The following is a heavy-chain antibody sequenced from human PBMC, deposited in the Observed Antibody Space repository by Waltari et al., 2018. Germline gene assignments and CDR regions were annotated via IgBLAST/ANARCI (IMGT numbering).Heavy chain of an antibody. CDR1: GGTFSSYT. CDR3: AREGAAYYDFWSGYDY. Sequence: QVQLVQSGAEVKKPGSSVKVSCKASGGTFSSYTISWVRQAPGQGLEWMGRIIPMLGIANYAQKFQGRVTITADKSTSTAYMELSSLRSEDTAVYYCAREGAAYYDFWSGYDYWGQGTLVTVSS. V-gene: IGHV1-69*08. J-gene: IGHJ4*02. D-gene: IGHD3-3*01. CDR2: IIPMLGIA.